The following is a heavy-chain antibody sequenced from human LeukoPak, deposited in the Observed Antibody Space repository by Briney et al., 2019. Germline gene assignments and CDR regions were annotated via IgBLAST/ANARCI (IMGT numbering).Heavy chain of an antibody. CDR3: AKSDWQWLPAY. CDR2: IGSSSSYI. J-gene: IGHJ4*02. CDR1: GFTFSSYS. D-gene: IGHD6-19*01. Sequence: GGSLRLSCAASGFTFSSYSMNWVRQAPGKGLEWVSSIGSSSSYIYYADSEKGRFTISRDNAKNSLYLQMNSLRAEDTAVYYCAKSDWQWLPAYWGQGTLVTVSS. V-gene: IGHV3-21*04.